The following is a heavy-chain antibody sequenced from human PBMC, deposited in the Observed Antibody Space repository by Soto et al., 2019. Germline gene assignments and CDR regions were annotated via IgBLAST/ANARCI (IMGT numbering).Heavy chain of an antibody. D-gene: IGHD3-10*01. CDR2: INHSGST. CDR1: GGSFSGYY. V-gene: IGHV4-34*01. CDR3: ARAPIPGVPYSYYYGMDV. J-gene: IGHJ6*02. Sequence: SETLSLTCAVYGGSFSGYYWSWIRQPPGKGLEWIGEINHSGSTNYNPSLKSRVTISVDTSKNQFSLKLSSVTAADTAVYYCARAPIPGVPYSYYYGMDVWGQGTTVTVSS.